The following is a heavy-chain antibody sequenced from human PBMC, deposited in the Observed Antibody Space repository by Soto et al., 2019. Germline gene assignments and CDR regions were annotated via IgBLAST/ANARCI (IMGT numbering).Heavy chain of an antibody. CDR1: GFTFSSYS. D-gene: IGHD3-22*01. J-gene: IGHJ6*02. CDR2: ISSSSTI. V-gene: IGHV3-48*02. CDR3: ARAGYYDSSGYDYYYYGMDV. Sequence: GGSLRLSCAASGFTFSSYSMNWVRQAPGKGLEWVSYISSSSTIYYADSVKGRFTISRDNAKNSLYLQMNGLRDEDTAVYYCARAGYYDSSGYDYYYYGMDVWGQGTTVTVSS.